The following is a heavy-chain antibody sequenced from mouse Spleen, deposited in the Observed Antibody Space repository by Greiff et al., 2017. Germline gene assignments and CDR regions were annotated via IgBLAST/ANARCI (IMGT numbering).Heavy chain of an antibody. CDR2: IYPRDGST. V-gene: IGHV1-85*01. Sequence: QVQLKESGPELVKPGASVKLSCKASGYTFTSYDINWVKQRPGQGLEWIGWIYPRDGSTKYNEKFKGKATLTVDTSSSTAYMELHSLTSEDSAVYFCAIYSNFSFDYWGQGTTLTVSS. CDR1: GYTFTSYD. J-gene: IGHJ2*01. D-gene: IGHD2-5*01. CDR3: AIYSNFSFDY.